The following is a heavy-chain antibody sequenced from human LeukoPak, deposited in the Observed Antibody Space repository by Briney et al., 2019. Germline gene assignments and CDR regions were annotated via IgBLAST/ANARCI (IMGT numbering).Heavy chain of an antibody. Sequence: EGSLRLSCAASGFTVSSNYMSWVRQAPGKGLEWVSVIYSGGSTYYADSVKGRFTISRDSSKNTLYLQMNSLRAEDTAVYYCARRASVRGVPFDYWGQGTLVTVSS. CDR3: ARRASVRGVPFDY. CDR1: GFTVSSNY. J-gene: IGHJ4*02. D-gene: IGHD3-10*01. CDR2: IYSGGST. V-gene: IGHV3-53*01.